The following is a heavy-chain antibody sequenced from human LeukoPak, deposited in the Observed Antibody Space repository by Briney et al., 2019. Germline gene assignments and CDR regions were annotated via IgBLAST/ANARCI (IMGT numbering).Heavy chain of an antibody. Sequence: GGSLRLSCAASGFTVSSYEFYWVRQAPGKGLEWVSYISSDGTTVKYADSVKGRFTISRDDAKRSLYLQMNGLRADDMAIYYCGAARQYVGAFDIWGQGTVVTVSS. CDR1: GFTVSSYE. D-gene: IGHD3-16*01. CDR3: GAARQYVGAFDI. J-gene: IGHJ3*02. CDR2: ISSDGTTV. V-gene: IGHV3-48*03.